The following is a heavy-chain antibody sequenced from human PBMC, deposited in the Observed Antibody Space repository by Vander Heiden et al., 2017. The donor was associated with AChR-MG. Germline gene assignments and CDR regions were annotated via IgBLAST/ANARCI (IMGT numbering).Heavy chain of an antibody. CDR1: GFTFSSFP. J-gene: IGHJ4*02. CDR2: ISARGGST. CDR3: AARKGLEMIMFGGLISD. D-gene: IGHD3-16*02. Sequence: EMQLLESGGDLVQPGGSLRLSCAASGFTFSSFPMSWVRQAPGQGLEWVSAISARGGSTYYADSVKGRFTISRDNSRNTLYLQMSSLRAEDTAVYYCAARKGLEMIMFGGLISDSGQGTLVIVST. V-gene: IGHV3-23*01.